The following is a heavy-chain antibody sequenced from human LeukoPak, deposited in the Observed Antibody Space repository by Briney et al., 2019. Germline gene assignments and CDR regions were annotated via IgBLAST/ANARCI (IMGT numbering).Heavy chain of an antibody. CDR3: ARNVAYNYGMDV. CDR2: IYHSGRT. CDR1: GGSIDSGNW. V-gene: IGHV4-4*02. Sequence: SETPSLTCAVSGGSIDSGNWWSWVRQSPGQGLEWTGEIYHSGRTNYNPSLKSRVSISVDMSKNQFSLKLTSVTAADTAVYYCARNVAYNYGMDVWGKGTTVTVSS. J-gene: IGHJ6*04. D-gene: IGHD5-24*01.